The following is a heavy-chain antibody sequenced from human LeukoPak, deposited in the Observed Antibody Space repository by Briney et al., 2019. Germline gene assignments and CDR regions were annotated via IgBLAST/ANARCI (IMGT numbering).Heavy chain of an antibody. J-gene: IGHJ2*01. CDR3: ARARRYCDGDCSSGVYWYFDL. V-gene: IGHV4-4*07. Sequence: SETLSLTCSVSGMSISSYYWTWIRQPAGKGLEWIGRIFTSGSTSYNPSLTSRVTMPVDTSKNQFSLTLTSVTAADTPVYYCARARRYCDGDCSSGVYWYFDLWGRGTLVTVSS. D-gene: IGHD2-21*02. CDR1: GMSISSYY. CDR2: IFTSGST.